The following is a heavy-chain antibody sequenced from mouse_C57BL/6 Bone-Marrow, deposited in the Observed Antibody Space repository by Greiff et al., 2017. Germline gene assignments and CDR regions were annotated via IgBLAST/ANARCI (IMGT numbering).Heavy chain of an antibody. CDR2: IYPGSGNT. V-gene: IGHV1-66*01. CDR1: GYSFTSYY. J-gene: IGHJ1*03. Sequence: QVQLQQSGPELVKPGASVKISCKASGYSFTSYYIHWVKQRPGQGLEWIGWIYPGSGNTKYNEKFKGKATLTADTSSSTAYMQLSSLTSEDSAVYYCAREGGLRRWYFDVWGTGTTVTVSS. CDR3: AREGGLRRWYFDV. D-gene: IGHD2-4*01.